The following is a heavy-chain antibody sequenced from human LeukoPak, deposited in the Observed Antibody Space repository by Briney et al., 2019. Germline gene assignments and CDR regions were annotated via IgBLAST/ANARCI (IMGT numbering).Heavy chain of an antibody. CDR1: GGSISSSSYF. Sequence: SETLSLTCSVSGGSISSSSYFWGWIRQPPGKGLEWIASVHYSGSTYYNPSLKSRVTISVDTSKNQFSLKLSSVTAADTAVYYCARGGLQLRLWGQGTLVTVSS. J-gene: IGHJ4*02. V-gene: IGHV4-39*01. CDR3: ARGGLQLRL. CDR2: VHYSGST. D-gene: IGHD1-7*01.